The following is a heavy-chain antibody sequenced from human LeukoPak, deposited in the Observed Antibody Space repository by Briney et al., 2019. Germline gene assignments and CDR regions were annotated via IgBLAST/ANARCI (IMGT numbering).Heavy chain of an antibody. D-gene: IGHD1-1*01. J-gene: IGHJ4*02. V-gene: IGHV1-69*05. CDR2: IIPIFGTA. CDR1: GGTFSSYA. Sequence: SVKVSCKASGGTFSSYAISWVRQAPGQGLEWMGGIIPIFGTANYAQKFQGRVTITTDESTSTAYMELSSLRSEDTAVYYCATTAILWNDVRAGFDYWGQGTLVTVSS. CDR3: ATTAILWNDVRAGFDY.